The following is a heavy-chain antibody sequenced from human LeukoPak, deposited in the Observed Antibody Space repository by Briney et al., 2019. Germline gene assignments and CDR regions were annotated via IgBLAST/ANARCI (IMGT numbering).Heavy chain of an antibody. CDR3: AELGITMIGGV. CDR1: GFTFDDYG. D-gene: IGHD3-10*02. CDR2: INWNGGTT. V-gene: IGHV3-20*04. J-gene: IGHJ6*04. Sequence: GGSLRLSCAASGFTFDDYGMSWVRQAPGKGLEWVSSINWNGGTTGYADSVKGRFTISRDNAKNSLYLQMNSLRAEDTAVYYCAELGITMIGGVWGKGTTVTISS.